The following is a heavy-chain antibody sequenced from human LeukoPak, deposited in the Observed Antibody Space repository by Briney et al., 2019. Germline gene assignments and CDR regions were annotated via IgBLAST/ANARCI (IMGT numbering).Heavy chain of an antibody. D-gene: IGHD3-10*01. CDR3: ARPIMVRGVILGSGVDY. Sequence: GGSLRLSCAASGFTFSSYAMHWVRQAPGKGLEWVAVISYDGSNKYYADSVKGRFTISRDNSKNTLYLQMNSLRAEDTAVYHCARPIMVRGVILGSGVDYWGQGTLVTVSS. CDR2: ISYDGSNK. J-gene: IGHJ4*02. V-gene: IGHV3-30*04. CDR1: GFTFSSYA.